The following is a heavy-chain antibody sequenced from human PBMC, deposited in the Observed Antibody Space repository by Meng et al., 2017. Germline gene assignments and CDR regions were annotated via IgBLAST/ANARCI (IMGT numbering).Heavy chain of an antibody. CDR1: GGSVSSGSYY. J-gene: IGHJ5*02. V-gene: IGHV4-61*01. D-gene: IGHD4-17*01. CDR2: IYYSGST. Sequence: QVQPQESGPGLVRPSETLSLTCTVTGGSVSSGSYYWSWIRQPPGKGLEWIGYIYYSGSTNYNPSLKSRVTISVDTSKNQFSLKLSSVTAADTAVYYCARDGATTVTTGWFDPWGQGTLVTVSS. CDR3: ARDGATTVTTGWFDP.